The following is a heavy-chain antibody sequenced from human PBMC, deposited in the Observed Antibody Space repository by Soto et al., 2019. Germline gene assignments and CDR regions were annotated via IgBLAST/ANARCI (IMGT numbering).Heavy chain of an antibody. CDR3: AGYGSGSLYYYYYGMDV. D-gene: IGHD3-10*01. CDR2: IYYSGST. V-gene: IGHV4-39*01. CDR1: GGSISSSSYY. Sequence: ASETLSLTCTVSGGSISSSSYYWGWIRQPPGKGLEWIGSIYYSGSTYYNPSLKSRVTISVDTSKNQFSLKLSSVTAADTAVYYCAGYGSGSLYYYYYGMDVWGQGTTVTV. J-gene: IGHJ6*02.